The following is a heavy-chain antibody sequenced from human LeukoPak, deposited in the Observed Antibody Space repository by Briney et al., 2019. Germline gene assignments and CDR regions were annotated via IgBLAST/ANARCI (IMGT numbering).Heavy chain of an antibody. D-gene: IGHD2-2*01. CDR1: GFIFGSYW. J-gene: IGHJ6*04. V-gene: IGHV3-7*03. CDR3: ARRALRYCSSTSCPAQYYGVDV. CDR2: IKEVGSEK. Sequence: GGSLRLSCAASGFIFGSYWMSWVRQPPGKGREWVANIKEVGSEKYYVASGRGRFTISRENDKKSLYLQTNSLRAEDTAVYYCARRALRYCSSTSCPAQYYGVDVWGKGATVTVSS.